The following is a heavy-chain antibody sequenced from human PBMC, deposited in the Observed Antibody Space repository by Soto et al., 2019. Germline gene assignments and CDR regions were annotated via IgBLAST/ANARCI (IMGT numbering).Heavy chain of an antibody. CDR3: ARDVAARDY. V-gene: IGHV1-3*01. D-gene: IGHD6-13*01. J-gene: IGHJ4*02. Sequence: KFQGRVTITRDTSASTAYMELSSLRSEDTAVYYCARDVAARDYWGQGTQVTVSS.